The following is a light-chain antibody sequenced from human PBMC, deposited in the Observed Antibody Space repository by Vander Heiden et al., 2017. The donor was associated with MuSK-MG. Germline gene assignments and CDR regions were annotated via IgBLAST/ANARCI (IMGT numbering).Light chain of an antibody. J-gene: IGKJ4*01. CDR1: QSVDTY. CDR3: QQCAYWPHT. CDR2: DAS. Sequence: EIVLTQSPATLSLSPGERATRSCRASQSVDTYLAWFQQTPGQAPRLLIYDASTRASGTPARFSGRGSGTDFTLTISSLEPEDCAVFYCQQCAYWPHTFGGGTKVE. V-gene: IGKV3-11*01.